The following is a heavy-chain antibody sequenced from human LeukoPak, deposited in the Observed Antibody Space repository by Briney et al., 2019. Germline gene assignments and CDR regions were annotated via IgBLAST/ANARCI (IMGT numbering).Heavy chain of an antibody. CDR3: VAKRRIHPNYSDY. CDR1: GSILRSHW. Sequence: QPGGSLRLSCAASGSILRSHWMTWVRQAPGKGLEWVANMKEDGTQTYYLESVRGRFTISRDYAKDSLYLQMDSLSVEDTAVYYCVAKRRIHPNYSDYWGQGTLVTVSS. V-gene: IGHV3-7*01. J-gene: IGHJ4*02. CDR2: MKEDGTQT.